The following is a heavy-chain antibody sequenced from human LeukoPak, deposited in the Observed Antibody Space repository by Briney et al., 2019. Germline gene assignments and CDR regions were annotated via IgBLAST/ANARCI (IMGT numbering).Heavy chain of an antibody. D-gene: IGHD6-19*01. CDR3: ARELTVAGTPNWFDP. CDR1: GFTFSSYS. Sequence: GGSLRLSCAASGFTFSSYSMNWVRQAPGKGLEWVLSISSSSSYIYYADSVKGRFTISRDNAKNSLYLQMNSLRAEDTAVYYCARELTVAGTPNWFDPWGQGTLVTVSS. CDR2: ISSSSSYI. V-gene: IGHV3-21*01. J-gene: IGHJ5*02.